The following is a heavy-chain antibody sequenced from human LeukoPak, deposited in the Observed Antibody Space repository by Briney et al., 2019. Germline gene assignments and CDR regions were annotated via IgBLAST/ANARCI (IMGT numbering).Heavy chain of an antibody. J-gene: IGHJ3*02. CDR3: ARGATVTLAFDI. V-gene: IGHV3-21*01. D-gene: IGHD4-17*01. Sequence: PGGSLRLSCAASGFTFSSYSMNWVRQAPGKGLEWVSSISSSSSYIYYADSVKGRFTTSRDNAKNSLYLQMNSLRAEDTAVYYCARGATVTLAFDIWGQGTMVTVSS. CDR2: ISSSSSYI. CDR1: GFTFSSYS.